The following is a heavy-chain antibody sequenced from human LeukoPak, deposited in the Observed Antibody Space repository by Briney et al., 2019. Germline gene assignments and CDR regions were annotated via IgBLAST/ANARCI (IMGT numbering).Heavy chain of an antibody. CDR3: ARDLITMVRGVISNWFDP. D-gene: IGHD3-10*01. CDR1: GFTFSSYW. Sequence: GGSLRLSCAASGFTFSSYWMIWVRQAPGKGLEWVANIKQDGSEKYYVDSVKGRFTISRDNAKNSLYLQMNSLRAEDTAVYYCARDLITMVRGVISNWFDPWGQGTLVTVSS. CDR2: IKQDGSEK. J-gene: IGHJ5*02. V-gene: IGHV3-7*01.